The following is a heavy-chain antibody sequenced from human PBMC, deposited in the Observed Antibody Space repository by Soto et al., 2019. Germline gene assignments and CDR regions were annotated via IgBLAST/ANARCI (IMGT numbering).Heavy chain of an antibody. J-gene: IGHJ3*02. V-gene: IGHV1-69*13. CDR2: IIPIFGTA. CDR1: GGTFSSYA. Sequence: SVKVSCKASGGTFSSYAISWVRQAPGQGLEWMGGIIPIFGTANYAQKFQGRVTITADESTSTAYMELSSVTAADMAVYYCARDRPTIFGVGHAFDIWGQGTMVTVSS. D-gene: IGHD3-3*01. CDR3: ARDRPTIFGVGHAFDI.